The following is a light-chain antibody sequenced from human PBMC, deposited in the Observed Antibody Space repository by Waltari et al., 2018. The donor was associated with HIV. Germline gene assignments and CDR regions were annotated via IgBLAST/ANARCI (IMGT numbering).Light chain of an antibody. Sequence: QSVLTQSPSASGTPGPRVTLSCSRSGSNIRRTNVPCYQQVPGTAPKLLTYRTIRRPAGVPDRFSGSKSGASASLAISGLQSEDEADYYCAAWDDSLYGPVVGGGTRLTVL. V-gene: IGLV1-44*01. CDR2: RTI. J-gene: IGLJ2*01. CDR3: AAWDDSLYGPV. CDR1: GSNIRRTN.